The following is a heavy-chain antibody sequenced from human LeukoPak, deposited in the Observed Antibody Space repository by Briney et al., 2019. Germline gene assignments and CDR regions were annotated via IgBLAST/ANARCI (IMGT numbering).Heavy chain of an antibody. D-gene: IGHD3-3*01. CDR2: IYYSGST. V-gene: IGHV4-39*07. Sequence: SETLPLTCTASGGSTSSSSYSWGWIRQPPGKGLEWIVSIYYSGSTYYNPSLKSRVTISVDTSKNQFSLKLSSVTAADTAVYYCARARRFLEWLPPHFDYWGQGTLVTVSS. J-gene: IGHJ4*02. CDR1: GGSTSSSSYS. CDR3: ARARRFLEWLPPHFDY.